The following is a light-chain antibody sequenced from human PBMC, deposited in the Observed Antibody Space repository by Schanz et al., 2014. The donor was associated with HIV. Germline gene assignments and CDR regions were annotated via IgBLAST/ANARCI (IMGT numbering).Light chain of an antibody. CDR2: EVT. CDR1: NSDVGSYDL. Sequence: QSVLTQPASVSGSPGQSITISCTGANSDVGSYDLVSWYQQHPGKAPKLMIYEVTKRPSGVSNRFSGSKSGNTASLTISGLQAEDEADYYCSSCTTSNTLVFGGGTKLTVL. CDR3: SSCTTSNTLV. V-gene: IGLV2-14*02. J-gene: IGLJ3*02.